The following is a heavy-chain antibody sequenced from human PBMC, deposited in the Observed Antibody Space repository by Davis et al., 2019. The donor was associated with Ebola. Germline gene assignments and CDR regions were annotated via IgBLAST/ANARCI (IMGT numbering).Heavy chain of an antibody. D-gene: IGHD6-13*01. J-gene: IGHJ5*02. V-gene: IGHV4-59*01. CDR1: GGSISSYY. CDR2: IYYSGST. Sequence: MPSETLSLTCTVSGGSISSYYWSWIRQPPGKGLEWIGYIYYSGSTNYNPSLKSRVTISVDTSKNQFSLKLSSVTAADTAVYYCARTAMGIAAPWGQGTLVTVSS. CDR3: ARTAMGIAAP.